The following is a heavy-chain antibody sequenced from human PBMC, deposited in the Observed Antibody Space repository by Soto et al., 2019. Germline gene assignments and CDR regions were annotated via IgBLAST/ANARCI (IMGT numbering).Heavy chain of an antibody. J-gene: IGHJ4*02. V-gene: IGHV4-59*12. CDR2: IYYSGST. CDR1: GGSISSYY. CDR3: DLRRMAVVPEY. D-gene: IGHD3-22*01. Sequence: PSETLSLTCTVSGGSISSYYWSWIRQPPGKGLEWIGYIYYSGSTNYNPSLKSRVTISVDTSKNQFSLKLSSVTAADTAVYYCDLRRMAVVPEYWRQGHLVTVSS.